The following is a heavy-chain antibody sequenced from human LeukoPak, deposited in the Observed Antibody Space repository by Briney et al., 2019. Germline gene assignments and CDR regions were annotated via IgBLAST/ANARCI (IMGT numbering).Heavy chain of an antibody. V-gene: IGHV7-4-1*02. Sequence: GASVKVSCKASGYTFTSYAMNWVRQAPGQGLEWMGWINTNTGNPTYAQGFTGRFVFSLDTSVSTAYLQISSLKAEDTAVYYCARDTPIYDSSGYSNYSWDYWGQGTLVTVSS. CDR1: GYTFTSYA. CDR2: INTNTGNP. J-gene: IGHJ4*02. CDR3: ARDTPIYDSSGYSNYSWDY. D-gene: IGHD3-22*01.